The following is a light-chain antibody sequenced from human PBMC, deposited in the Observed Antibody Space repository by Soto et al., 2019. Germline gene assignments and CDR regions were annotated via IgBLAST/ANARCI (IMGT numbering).Light chain of an antibody. CDR1: QSVSSSY. Sequence: EIVFTQSPSTRAFSPGERGTLSCRPSQSVSSSYLAWYQQKPGQAPRLLIYGASSRATGIPDRFSGSGSGTDFTLTISRLEPEDFAVYYCQQYGSSPWTFGQGTKVDIK. V-gene: IGKV3-20*01. CDR2: GAS. CDR3: QQYGSSPWT. J-gene: IGKJ1*01.